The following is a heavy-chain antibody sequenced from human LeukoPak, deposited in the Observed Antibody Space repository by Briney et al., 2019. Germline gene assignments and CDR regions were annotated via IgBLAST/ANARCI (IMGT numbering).Heavy chain of an antibody. CDR2: IYTSGST. Sequence: SETLSLTCTVSGVSISSYYWSWIRQPAGKGLEWIGRIYTSGSTNYNPSLKSRVTISVDKSKNQFSLKLSSVTAADTAVYYCARDWFSEYQLPHKLRYYYYYMDVWGKGTTVTVSS. CDR3: ARDWFSEYQLPHKLRYYYYYMDV. J-gene: IGHJ6*03. D-gene: IGHD2-2*01. V-gene: IGHV4-4*07. CDR1: GVSISSYY.